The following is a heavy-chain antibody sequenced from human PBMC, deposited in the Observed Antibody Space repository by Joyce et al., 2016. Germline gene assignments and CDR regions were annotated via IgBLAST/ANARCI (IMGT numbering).Heavy chain of an antibody. Sequence: EVQLVESGGGLVKPGGSLRLSCAASGFTFSSYYMNWVRQGPGKRLEWGSSISATSNYIYDPDSGRGLFTISRENAKESLYLQMNSLRADDTAVYYSARGEKYYFGSGRYGMDVWGQGTTVTVSS. CDR2: ISATSNYI. D-gene: IGHD3-10*01. CDR1: GFTFSSYY. J-gene: IGHJ6*02. V-gene: IGHV3-21*01. CDR3: ARGEKYYFGSGRYGMDV.